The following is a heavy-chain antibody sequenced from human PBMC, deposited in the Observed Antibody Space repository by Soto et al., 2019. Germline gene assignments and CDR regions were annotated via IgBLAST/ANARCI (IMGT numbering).Heavy chain of an antibody. J-gene: IGHJ4*02. Sequence: QVQLQESGPGLVKPSQTLSLTCTVSGGSISSVDYYWSWIRQPPGKGMEWIGYIYYSGSTYYNPSLKSRGTISVDTSKNQFSLKRSSVTAADTAVYYCARDPGAVIAAAAVYWGQGTLVTVSS. CDR1: GGSISSVDYY. CDR3: ARDPGAVIAAAAVY. D-gene: IGHD6-13*01. CDR2: IYYSGST. V-gene: IGHV4-30-4*01.